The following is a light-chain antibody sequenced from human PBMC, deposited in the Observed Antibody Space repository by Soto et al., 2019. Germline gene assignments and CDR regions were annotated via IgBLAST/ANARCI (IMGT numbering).Light chain of an antibody. CDR3: QQYGDSPFT. J-gene: IGKJ3*01. V-gene: IGKV3-20*01. CDR2: GVS. Sequence: EIVLTQSPGTLSFSPGERATLTCRASQSVSYNCLAWYQQKPGQAPRLLIYGVSSRATGIPDRFSGSGSGTDFTLTISRLEPEDFAVYYGQQYGDSPFTFGPGTKVDLK. CDR1: QSVSYNC.